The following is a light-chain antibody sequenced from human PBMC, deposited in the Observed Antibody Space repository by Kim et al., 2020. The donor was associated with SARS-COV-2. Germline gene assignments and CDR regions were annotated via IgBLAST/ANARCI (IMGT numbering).Light chain of an antibody. CDR3: QTWGTGMV. V-gene: IGLV4-69*01. CDR1: SGHNNYA. Sequence: GASVKLTCTLTSGHNNYATAWHQKRPEKGPRYLMKVKSDGGHTRGDDVPDRFSASSSGAERYLTISNLRSDDEAEYYCQTWGTGMVFGGGTQLTVL. J-gene: IGLJ3*02. CDR2: VKSDGGH.